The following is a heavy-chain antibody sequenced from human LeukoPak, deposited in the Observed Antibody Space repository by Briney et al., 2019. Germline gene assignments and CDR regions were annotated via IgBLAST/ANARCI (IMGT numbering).Heavy chain of an antibody. D-gene: IGHD3-10*01. CDR2: ISYDGSNK. CDR3: ARDDYYGSGSSAPDY. V-gene: IGHV3-30*04. J-gene: IGHJ4*02. CDR1: GFTFSSYA. Sequence: GGPLRLSCAASGFTFSSYAMHWVRQAPGKGLEWVAVISYDGSNKYYADSVKGRFTISRDNSKNTLYLRMNSLRAEDTAVYYCARDDYYGSGSSAPDYWGQGTLVTVSS.